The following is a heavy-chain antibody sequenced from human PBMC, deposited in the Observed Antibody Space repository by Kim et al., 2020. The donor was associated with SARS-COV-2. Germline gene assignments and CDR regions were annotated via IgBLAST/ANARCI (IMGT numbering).Heavy chain of an antibody. V-gene: IGHV5-51*01. J-gene: IGHJ4*02. D-gene: IGHD6-19*01. CDR1: GYSFTSYW. Sequence: GESLKISCKGSGYSFTSYWIGWVRQMPGKGLEWMGIIYPGDSDTRYSPSFQGQVTISADKSISTAYLQWSSLTASDTAMYYCARLWESSGWYELFENWGQGTLVTVSS. CDR3: ARLWESSGWYELFEN. CDR2: IYPGDSDT.